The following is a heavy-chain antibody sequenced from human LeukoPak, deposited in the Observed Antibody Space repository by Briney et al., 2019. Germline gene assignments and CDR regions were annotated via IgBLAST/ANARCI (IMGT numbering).Heavy chain of an antibody. D-gene: IGHD3-3*01. CDR1: GYTFTSYD. V-gene: IGHV1-8*01. CDR2: MNPNSSNT. Sequence: ASVKVSCKASGYTFTSYDINWVRQATGQGLEWMGWMNPNSSNTGYAQKFQGRVTMTRNTSISTAYMELSSLRSEDTAVYYCARAFWSGYSDFDYWGQGTLVTVSS. J-gene: IGHJ4*02. CDR3: ARAFWSGYSDFDY.